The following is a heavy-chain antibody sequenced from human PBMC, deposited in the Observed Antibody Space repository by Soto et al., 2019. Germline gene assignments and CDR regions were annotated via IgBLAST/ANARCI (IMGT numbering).Heavy chain of an antibody. CDR3: AREVAIADPHGEPYYYYYMDV. Sequence: PSQTLSLTCAISGDSVSSNSAAWNWIRQSPSRGLEWLGRTYYRSKWYNDYAVSVKSRITINPDTSKNQFSLQLNSVTPEDTAVYYCAREVAIADPHGEPYYYYYMDVWGKGTTVTGSS. CDR2: TYYRSKWYN. D-gene: IGHD3-10*01. J-gene: IGHJ6*03. CDR1: GDSVSSNSAA. V-gene: IGHV6-1*01.